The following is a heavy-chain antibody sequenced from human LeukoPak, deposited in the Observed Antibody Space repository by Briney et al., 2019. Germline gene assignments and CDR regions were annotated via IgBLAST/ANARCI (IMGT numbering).Heavy chain of an antibody. D-gene: IGHD6-13*01. V-gene: IGHV1-2*02. CDR1: GYTFTGYY. CDR3: AESPGSSSCWFDP. CDR2: INPNSGGT. J-gene: IGHJ5*02. Sequence: GASVKVSCKASGYTFTGYYMHWVRQAPGQGLEWMGWINPNSGGTNYAQKFQGRVTMTRDTSISTAYMELSRLRSDDTAVYYCAESPGSSSCWFDPWGQGTLVTVSS.